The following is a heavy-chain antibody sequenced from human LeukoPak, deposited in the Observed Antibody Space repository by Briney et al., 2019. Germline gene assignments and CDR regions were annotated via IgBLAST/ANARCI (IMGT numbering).Heavy chain of an antibody. CDR1: GFTVSSDY. D-gene: IGHD3-3*01. CDR3: ARTHYDFWSGTTP. CDR2: IYSGGGT. Sequence: GGSLRLSCAASGFTVSSDYMSWVRQAPGKGLEWVSIIYSGGGTYYADSVKGRFTISRDNSKNTLYLQMNSLRAEDTAVYYCARTHYDFWSGTTPWGQGTLVTVSS. V-gene: IGHV3-66*01. J-gene: IGHJ5*02.